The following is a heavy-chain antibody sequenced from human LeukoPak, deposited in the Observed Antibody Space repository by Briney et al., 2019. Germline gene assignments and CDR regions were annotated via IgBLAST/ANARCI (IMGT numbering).Heavy chain of an antibody. CDR2: IYSGGST. Sequence: PGGSLRLSCAASGFTVSSNYMSWVRQAPGKGLEWVSAIYSGGSTYYVDSVKGRFTISRDNSKNTLYLQMNSLRAEDTAVYYCARGVALHSDGWTPPVYWGQGTLVTVSS. V-gene: IGHV3-66*01. CDR1: GFTVSSNY. CDR3: ARGVALHSDGWTPPVY. D-gene: IGHD6-19*01. J-gene: IGHJ4*02.